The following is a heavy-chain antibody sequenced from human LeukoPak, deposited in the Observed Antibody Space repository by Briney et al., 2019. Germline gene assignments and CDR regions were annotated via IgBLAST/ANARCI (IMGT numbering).Heavy chain of an antibody. CDR2: IYYSGST. CDR1: GGSISSGGYY. CDR3: AAPSDYYDSSGYYYPLAFDI. D-gene: IGHD3-22*01. J-gene: IGHJ3*02. V-gene: IGHV4-31*03. Sequence: SQTLSLTCTVSGGSISSGGYYWSWIRRHPGKGLEWIGYIYYSGSTYYNPSLKSRVTISVDTSKNQFSLKLSSVTAADTAVYYCAAPSDYYDSSGYYYPLAFDIWGQGTMVTVSS.